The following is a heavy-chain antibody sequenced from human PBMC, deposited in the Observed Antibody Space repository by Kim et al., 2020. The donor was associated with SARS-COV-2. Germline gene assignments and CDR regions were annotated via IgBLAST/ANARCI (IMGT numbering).Heavy chain of an antibody. J-gene: IGHJ6*02. CDR2: ISSSSSYI. CDR1: GFTFSSYS. CDR3: ARVPHTIIPAAISDYYYYYGMDV. D-gene: IGHD2-2*02. Sequence: GGSLRLSCAASGFTFSSYSMNWVRQAPGKGLEWVSSISSSSSYIYYADSVKGRFTISRDNAKNSLYLQMNSLRAEDTAVYYCARVPHTIIPAAISDYYYYYGMDVWGQGTTVTVSS. V-gene: IGHV3-21*01.